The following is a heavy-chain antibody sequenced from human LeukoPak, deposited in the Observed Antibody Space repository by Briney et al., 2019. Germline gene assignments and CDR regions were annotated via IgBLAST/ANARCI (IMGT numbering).Heavy chain of an antibody. Sequence: GGSLRLSCVPSRFTFSRYWMSWVRHAPGAGLEGVANIKQDGSEKYYVGSVKGRLTISRDNAKNSLYLQMNSLRAEDTAVYYCARGYEDPLFDYWGQGTLVTVSS. CDR1: RFTFSRYW. CDR3: ARGYEDPLFDY. J-gene: IGHJ4*02. CDR2: IKQDGSEK. D-gene: IGHD5-12*01. V-gene: IGHV3-7*01.